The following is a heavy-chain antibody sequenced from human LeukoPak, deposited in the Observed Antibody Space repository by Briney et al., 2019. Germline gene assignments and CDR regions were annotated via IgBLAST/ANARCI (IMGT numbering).Heavy chain of an antibody. V-gene: IGHV4-61*08. J-gene: IGHJ4*02. CDR1: GGSISSGDYY. CDR2: IYYSGST. Sequence: SETLSLTCIVSGGSISSGDYYWSWIRQPPGKGLEWIGYIYYSGSTNYNPSLKSRVTISVDTSKNQFSLKLSSVTAADTAVYYCAQSSSWYTYYFDYWGQGTLVTVSS. CDR3: AQSSSWYTYYFDY. D-gene: IGHD6-13*01.